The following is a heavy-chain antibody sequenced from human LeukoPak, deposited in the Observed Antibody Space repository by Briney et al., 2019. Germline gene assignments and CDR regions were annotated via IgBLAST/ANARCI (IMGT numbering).Heavy chain of an antibody. D-gene: IGHD6-19*01. V-gene: IGHV4-39*02. CDR2: IYYSGST. CDR3: AREGSGWYPETSFDY. Sequence: PSETLSLTCTVSGGSISSSSYYWGWIRQPPGKGLEWIGSIYYSGSTYYNPSLKSRVTISVDTSKNQFSLKLSSVTAADTAVYYCAREGSGWYPETSFDYWGQGTLVTVSS. J-gene: IGHJ4*02. CDR1: GGSISSSSYY.